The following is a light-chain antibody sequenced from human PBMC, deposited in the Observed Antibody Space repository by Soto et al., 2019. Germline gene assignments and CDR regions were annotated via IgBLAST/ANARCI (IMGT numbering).Light chain of an antibody. Sequence: EIVLTQSQGTLSVSPLEGASLXWRASQSVSSNLAWYQQKPGQAPRLLIYDTSTRATGIPDRFSGSGSGTDFTLTISRLEPEDFAVYFCQQYGSSPTTFGQGTKVDIK. V-gene: IGKV3-20*01. CDR1: QSVSSN. CDR3: QQYGSSPTT. CDR2: DTS. J-gene: IGKJ1*01.